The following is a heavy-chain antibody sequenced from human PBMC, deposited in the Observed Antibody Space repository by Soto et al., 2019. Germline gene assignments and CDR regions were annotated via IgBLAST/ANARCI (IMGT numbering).Heavy chain of an antibody. D-gene: IGHD6-13*01. V-gene: IGHV4-34*01. CDR3: ARTYSSSWAPFEY. CDR1: GGSFSGYY. J-gene: IGHJ4*02. CDR2: INQSGST. Sequence: QVQLQQWGAGLLKPSETLSLTCAVYGGSFSGYYWSWIRQPPGKGLEWIGEINQSGSTNYNPSLKSRFTISVDTSEIQFSLKLSSVTAADTAVHYCARTYSSSWAPFEYWGQGTLVTVSS.